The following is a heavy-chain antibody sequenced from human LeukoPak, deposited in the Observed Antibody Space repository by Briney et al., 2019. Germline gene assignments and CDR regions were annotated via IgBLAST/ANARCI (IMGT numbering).Heavy chain of an antibody. V-gene: IGHV1-18*01. CDR2: ISAYNGNT. D-gene: IGHD3-22*01. J-gene: IGHJ4*02. CDR3: ARVSYYYDSSGYYPFDY. CDR1: GYTFTSYG. Sequence: ASVKVSCKAYGYTFTSYGISWVRQAPGQGLEWMGWISAYNGNTNYAQKLQGRVTMTTDTSTSTAYMELRSLRSDDTAVYYCARVSYYYDSSGYYPFDYRGQGTLVTVSS.